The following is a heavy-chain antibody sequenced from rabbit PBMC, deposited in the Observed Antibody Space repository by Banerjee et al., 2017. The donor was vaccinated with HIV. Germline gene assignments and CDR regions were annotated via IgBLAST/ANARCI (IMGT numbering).Heavy chain of an antibody. D-gene: IGHD2-1*01. V-gene: IGHV1S40*01. CDR2: IYAGSGST. J-gene: IGHJ5*01. Sequence: LEWIACIYAGSGSTYYANWAKGRFTISKTSSTTVTLQMTSLTAADTATYFCARAGDNYPDWLDLWGQGTLVTVS. CDR3: ARAGDNYPDWLDL.